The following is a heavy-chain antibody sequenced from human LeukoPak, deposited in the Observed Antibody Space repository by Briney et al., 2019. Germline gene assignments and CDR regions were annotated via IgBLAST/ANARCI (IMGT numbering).Heavy chain of an antibody. Sequence: SVKVSCKTSGGTFSSYGISWVRQAPGQGLEWMGGIIPIFATANYSQKFQGRVTITTDESTSTAYMELSSLRSEDTAVYYCASGYDILTGYQRLGAYGMDVWGQGTTVTVSS. D-gene: IGHD3-9*01. CDR2: IIPIFATA. CDR1: GGTFSSYG. V-gene: IGHV1-69*05. CDR3: ASGYDILTGYQRLGAYGMDV. J-gene: IGHJ6*02.